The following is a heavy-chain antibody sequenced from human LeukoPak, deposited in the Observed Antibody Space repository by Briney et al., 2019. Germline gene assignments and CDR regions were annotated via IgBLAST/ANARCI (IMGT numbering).Heavy chain of an antibody. CDR3: ARGSGKPYGMDV. D-gene: IGHD1-26*01. V-gene: IGHV4-30-4*01. J-gene: IGHJ6*02. CDR2: IYYSGST. Sequence: SETLSLTCTVSGGSISSGVYYWSWFGQPPGKGLKWFGYIYYSGSTYYNPSLKSRLTISVDTSKNQFSLKLTSVTAADTAVYYCARGSGKPYGMDVWGQGTTVTVSS. CDR1: GGSISSGVYY.